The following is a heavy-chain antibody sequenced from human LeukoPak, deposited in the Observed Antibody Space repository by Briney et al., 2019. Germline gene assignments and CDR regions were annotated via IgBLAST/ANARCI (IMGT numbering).Heavy chain of an antibody. CDR1: GLTFSSYW. CDR3: ASLYISGWYY. V-gene: IGHV3-7*01. D-gene: IGHD6-19*01. J-gene: IGHJ4*02. CDR2: IKQDGSEK. Sequence: GGSLRLSCAASGLTFSSYWMSWVRQAPGKGLEWVANIKQDGSEKYYVDSVKGRFTISGDNAKNSLHLQMNSLRAEDTAVYYCASLYISGWYYWGQATLATVSS.